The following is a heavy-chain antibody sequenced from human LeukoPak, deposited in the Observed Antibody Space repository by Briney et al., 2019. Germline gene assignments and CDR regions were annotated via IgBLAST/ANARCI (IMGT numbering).Heavy chain of an antibody. D-gene: IGHD2/OR15-2a*01. CDR1: GFIFSNYY. V-gene: IGHV3-74*01. J-gene: IGHJ4*02. Sequence: GGSLGLSCAASGFIFSNYYMHWVRHAPGKGLLWIPDITGDGSSTGYADSVKGRFTISRDNAKNILYLQMNSLSAEDTAVYSCSRGTFPYSSDNWGQGALVTVSS. CDR2: ITGDGSST. CDR3: SRGTFPYSSDN.